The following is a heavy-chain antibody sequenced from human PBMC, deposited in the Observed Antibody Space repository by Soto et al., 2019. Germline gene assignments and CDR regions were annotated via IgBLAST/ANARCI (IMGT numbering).Heavy chain of an antibody. J-gene: IGHJ4*02. D-gene: IGHD3-9*01. CDR3: AKWYLYYDILTGFDY. CDR1: GFTFSSYA. CDR2: ISGSGGST. V-gene: IGHV3-23*01. Sequence: GWSLRLSCAASGFTFSSYAMSWVRQAPGKGLEWVSAISGSGGSTYYADSVKGRFTISRDNSKNTLYLQMNSLRAEDTAVYYCAKWYLYYDILTGFDYWGQGTLVTVSS.